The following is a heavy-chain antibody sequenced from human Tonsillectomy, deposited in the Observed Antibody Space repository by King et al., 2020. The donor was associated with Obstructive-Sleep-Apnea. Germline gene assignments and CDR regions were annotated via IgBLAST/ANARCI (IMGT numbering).Heavy chain of an antibody. V-gene: IGHV3-7*03. Sequence: VQLVESGGGLVQPGGSLRLSCAASGFTFSSYWMSWVRQSPGKGLEWVANIKADGSENFYVDSVKGRFTISRDNAKNSLYLQMNSLRAEDTAVYYCARDKNDFWSDYLYYYGMDVWAQGTPVTVSS. J-gene: IGHJ6*02. CDR1: GFTFSSYW. D-gene: IGHD3-3*01. CDR3: ARDKNDFWSDYLYYYGMDV. CDR2: IKADGSEN.